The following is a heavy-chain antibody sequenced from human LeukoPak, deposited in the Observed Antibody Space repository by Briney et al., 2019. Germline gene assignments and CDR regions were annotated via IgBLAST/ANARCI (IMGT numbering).Heavy chain of an antibody. D-gene: IGHD2-15*01. CDR3: TRGETRIVH. CDR1: GFILGSFG. CDR2: ISSSGNTI. Sequence: PGGSLRLSCGAAGFILGSFGVTWVRQAPGRGLEWVSYISSSGNTIYYADSVKGQFAISRDNAKNSLYLQMNRLRDEDTAVYYCTRGETRIVHWGQGTLVRVSS. V-gene: IGHV3-48*02. J-gene: IGHJ1*01.